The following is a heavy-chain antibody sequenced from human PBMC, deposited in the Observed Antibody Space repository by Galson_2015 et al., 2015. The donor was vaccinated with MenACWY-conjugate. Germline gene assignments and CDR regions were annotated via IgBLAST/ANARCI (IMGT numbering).Heavy chain of an antibody. CDR2: NT. V-gene: IGHV3-23*01. D-gene: IGHD1-26*01. J-gene: IGHJ4*02. CDR3: AKEAGWGSGTYLDY. Sequence: NTYYADSVKGRFTISRDNSKNTLYLQMNSLRAEDTAVYYRAKEAGWGSGTYLDYWGQGTLVTVSS.